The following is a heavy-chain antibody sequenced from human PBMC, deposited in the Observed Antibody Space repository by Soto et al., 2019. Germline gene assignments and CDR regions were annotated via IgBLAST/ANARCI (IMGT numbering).Heavy chain of an antibody. V-gene: IGHV4-31*03. D-gene: IGHD3-9*01. CDR2: IYYSGSI. J-gene: IGHJ5*02. Sequence: QVQLQESGPGLVRPSQTLSLTCTVSGGSINSRGYYWTWIRQHPGKGLEWIGNIYYSGSIHFNPSLKSRLTMLVDTSENQFSLKLTSVTAADTAVYYCARQSESTGYFYGWFDPWGQGTRVTVSS. CDR1: GGSINSRGYY. CDR3: ARQSESTGYFYGWFDP.